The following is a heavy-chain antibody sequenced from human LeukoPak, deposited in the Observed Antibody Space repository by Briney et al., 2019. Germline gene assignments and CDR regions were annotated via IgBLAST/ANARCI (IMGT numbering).Heavy chain of an antibody. CDR3: ASSNYYDCSGYYPWYNWFDP. CDR2: ISTYNGNT. Sequence: ASVKLSCKSSVYTFTICGISWVRQAPGRGLEWMGWISTYNGNTNYAHKLQGRVTMTTDTSTSTAYIQLTRLRSDDTAVYYCASSNYYDCSGYYPWYNWFDPWGQGTLVTVSS. D-gene: IGHD3-22*01. V-gene: IGHV1-18*01. J-gene: IGHJ5*02. CDR1: VYTFTICG.